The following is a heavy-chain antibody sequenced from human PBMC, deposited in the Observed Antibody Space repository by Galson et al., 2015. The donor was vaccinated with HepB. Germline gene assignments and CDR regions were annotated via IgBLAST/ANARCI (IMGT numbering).Heavy chain of an antibody. CDR3: ARSLFTEYGDYATFDY. CDR1: GYSFTSYW. V-gene: IGHV5-51*03. D-gene: IGHD4-17*01. Sequence: QSGAEVKKPGESLKISCKGSGYSFTSYWIGWVRQMPGKGLEWMGIIYPGDSDTRYSPSFQGQVTISADKSISTAYLQWSSLKASDTAMYYCARSLFTEYGDYATFDYWGQGTLVTVSS. CDR2: IYPGDSDT. J-gene: IGHJ4*02.